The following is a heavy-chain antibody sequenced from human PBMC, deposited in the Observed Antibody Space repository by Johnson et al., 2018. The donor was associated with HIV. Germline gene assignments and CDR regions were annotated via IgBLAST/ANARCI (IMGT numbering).Heavy chain of an antibody. Sequence: QVQLVESGGGVVQPGGSLRLSCAASGFTFSSYGMHWVRQAPGKGLEWVAFTRYDGSNKYYADSVKGRFTISRDNSKNTLYLQMNSLRAEDTAVYYCAKDLAGHNAFDIWGQGTMVTVSS. CDR1: GFTFSSYG. D-gene: IGHD6-19*01. CDR2: TRYDGSNK. J-gene: IGHJ3*02. V-gene: IGHV3-30*02. CDR3: AKDLAGHNAFDI.